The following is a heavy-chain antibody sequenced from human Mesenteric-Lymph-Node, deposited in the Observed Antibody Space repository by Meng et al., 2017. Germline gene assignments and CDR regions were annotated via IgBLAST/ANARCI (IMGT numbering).Heavy chain of an antibody. V-gene: IGHV3-23*01. CDR2: ITGSGGST. J-gene: IGHJ5*02. Sequence: GGSLRPSCAASGFIFSGHAMSWVRQAPGKGLEWVSTITGSGGSTFYADSGKGRFSVSRDHFKNTLYLQMISLRADDTAVYYCARDLIWSYSNLWWFDPWGQGTLVTVSS. CDR1: GFIFSGHA. D-gene: IGHD4-11*01. CDR3: ARDLIWSYSNLWWFDP.